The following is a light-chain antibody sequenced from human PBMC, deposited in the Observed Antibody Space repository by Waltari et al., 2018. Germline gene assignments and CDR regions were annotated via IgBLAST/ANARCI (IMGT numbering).Light chain of an antibody. CDR3: STWDYSLSAHGL. CDR1: SNNVGSYA. V-gene: IGLV1-36*01. J-gene: IGLJ2*01. Sequence: QSALTQEASVSGTVGQKVTLSCTGNSNNVGSYAVGWSQQNSHGAPKPVLFGLFLPSGIPGRFSGSRSGTTASLTISGLLPEDEADYYCSTWDYSLSAHGLFGGGTKLTVL. CDR2: GL.